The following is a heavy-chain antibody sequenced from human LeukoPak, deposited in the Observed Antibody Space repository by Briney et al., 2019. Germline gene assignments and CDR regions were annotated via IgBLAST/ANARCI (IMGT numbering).Heavy chain of an antibody. J-gene: IGHJ4*02. CDR1: GFTFSSYG. CDR2: ISGSGHNT. D-gene: IGHD3-22*01. CDR3: AKDADISMELVVITSFDS. V-gene: IGHV3-23*01. Sequence: GGSLRLSCAASGFTFSSYGMSWVRQAPGKGLEWVSAISGSGHNTYYADSVKGRFTISRDNSKNMLYLQMNSLRAEDTALYYCAKDADISMELVVITSFDSWGQGTLVTVSS.